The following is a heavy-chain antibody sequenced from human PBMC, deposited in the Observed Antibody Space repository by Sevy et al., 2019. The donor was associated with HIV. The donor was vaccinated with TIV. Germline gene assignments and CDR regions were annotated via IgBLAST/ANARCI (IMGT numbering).Heavy chain of an antibody. Sequence: GGSLRLSCAASGFTFSSYGMHWVRQAPGKGLEWVAVIWNDRSNKQYADSVKGRFTISRDNSKNTLYLQMNSLRAEDTAVYYCASLPNNYYDRGPSSGHDAFAIWGQGTMVTVSS. CDR1: GFTFSSYG. CDR3: ASLPNNYYDRGPSSGHDAFAI. V-gene: IGHV3-33*01. J-gene: IGHJ3*02. CDR2: IWNDRSNK. D-gene: IGHD3-22*01.